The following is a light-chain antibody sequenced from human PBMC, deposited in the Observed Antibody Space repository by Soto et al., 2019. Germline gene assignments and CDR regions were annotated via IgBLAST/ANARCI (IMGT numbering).Light chain of an antibody. Sequence: AGTRCISARERSPFSCGSSQSVSSSYLAWYQQKPGQAPRLLIYGASSRATGIPDRFSGSGSGTDFTLTISRLEPEDFAVYYCQQYGSSLTWTFGQGTKVDI. V-gene: IGKV3-20*01. CDR2: GAS. CDR1: QSVSSSY. J-gene: IGKJ1*01. CDR3: QQYGSSLTWT.